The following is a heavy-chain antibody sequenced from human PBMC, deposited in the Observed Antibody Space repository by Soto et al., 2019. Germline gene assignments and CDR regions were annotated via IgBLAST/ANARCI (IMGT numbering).Heavy chain of an antibody. J-gene: IGHJ4*02. CDR2: ISAYNGNT. Sequence: QVQLVQSGAEVKKPGASVKVSCKASGYTFTSYGISWVRQAPGQGLEWMGWISAYNGNTNYAQKLQGRVTMTTDTXTXTXXMELRSLRSDDTAVYYCARDPGFIAAAGTSRLMDYWGQGTLVTVSS. CDR1: GYTFTSYG. CDR3: ARDPGFIAAAGTSRLMDY. D-gene: IGHD6-13*01. V-gene: IGHV1-18*01.